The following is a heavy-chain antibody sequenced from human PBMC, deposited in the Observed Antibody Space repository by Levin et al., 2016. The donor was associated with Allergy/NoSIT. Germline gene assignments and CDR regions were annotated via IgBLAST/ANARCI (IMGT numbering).Heavy chain of an antibody. D-gene: IGHD4-17*01. CDR2: IYDNEST. Sequence: SETLSLTCTVSGASITSYYWTWIRQPPGKGLEWIGYIYDNESTKYNPSLMSRVSTSVDMSKNQFSLKLTSVTAEDTAVYYCARDHNLYGDFEGSDYWGQGTLVTVSS. V-gene: IGHV4-59*01. J-gene: IGHJ4*02. CDR3: ARDHNLYGDFEGSDY. CDR1: GASITSYY.